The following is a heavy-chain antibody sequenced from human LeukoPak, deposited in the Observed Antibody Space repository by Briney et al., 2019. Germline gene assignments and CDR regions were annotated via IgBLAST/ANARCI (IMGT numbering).Heavy chain of an antibody. CDR2: ISSGGSYR. CDR3: ARGRQGSYLLISDDY. J-gene: IGHJ4*02. CDR1: EFTFSSYS. Sequence: GGSLRLSSAASEFTFSSYSVSWVRQPARKGLEWVSSISSGGSYRYYADSVKGRFTISRDNAKNSLYLQMNSLRAEDTAVYYCARGRQGSYLLISDDYWGQGTLVTVSS. V-gene: IGHV3-21*01. D-gene: IGHD1-26*01.